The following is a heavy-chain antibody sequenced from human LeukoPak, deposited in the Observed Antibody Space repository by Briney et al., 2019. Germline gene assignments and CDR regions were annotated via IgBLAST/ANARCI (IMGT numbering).Heavy chain of an antibody. D-gene: IGHD3-22*01. CDR1: GYTLTELS. V-gene: IGHV1-24*01. CDR3: ATLKSHLSYYYDSSGPLGAFDI. J-gene: IGHJ3*02. CDR2: FDPEDGET. Sequence: ASVTVSCKVSGYTLTELSMHWVRQAPGKGLEWMGGFDPEDGETIYAQKFQGRVTMTEDTSTDTAYMELSSLRSEDTAVYYCATLKSHLSYYYDSSGPLGAFDIWGQGTMVTVSS.